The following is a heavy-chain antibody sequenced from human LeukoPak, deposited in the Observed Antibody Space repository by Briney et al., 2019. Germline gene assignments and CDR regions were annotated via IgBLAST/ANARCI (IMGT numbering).Heavy chain of an antibody. Sequence: ASVKVSCKASGYTFTSYGFSWVRQAPGQGLEWMGWISAYNGNTRYAQNLQGRVTMTTDSSSSTTYMELSSLRSEDTAVYYCARDRKTPAYCSSTSCFNWFDPWGQGTLVTVSS. V-gene: IGHV1-18*01. CDR2: ISAYNGNT. CDR1: GYTFTSYG. CDR3: ARDRKTPAYCSSTSCFNWFDP. J-gene: IGHJ5*02. D-gene: IGHD2-2*01.